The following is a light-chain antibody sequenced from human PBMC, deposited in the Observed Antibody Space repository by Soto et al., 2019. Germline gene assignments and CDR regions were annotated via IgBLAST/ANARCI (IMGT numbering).Light chain of an antibody. V-gene: IGKV2-30*01. Sequence: DVVMTQSPLPLPVTLGQPASISCRSSRSLVYSDGNTSLNWFQQRPGQSPRRLIFEVSNRDSGVPDRFSGNASGTDFTLKISRVEAEDVGVYYCMQGKHWTHTFGLVTNVDIX. CDR2: EVS. CDR1: RSLVYSDGNTS. CDR3: MQGKHWTHT. J-gene: IGKJ1*01.